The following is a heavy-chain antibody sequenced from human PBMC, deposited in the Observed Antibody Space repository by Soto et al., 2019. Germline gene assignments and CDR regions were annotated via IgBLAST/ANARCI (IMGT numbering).Heavy chain of an antibody. D-gene: IGHD3-22*01. CDR3: ARDAYYYDSSGYIL. V-gene: IGHV3-7*03. CDR1: GFTFSSYW. Sequence: GGSLRLSCAASGFTFSSYWMSWVRQAPGKGLEWVANIKQDGSEKYYVDSVKGRFTISRDNAKNSLYLQMNSLRAEDTAVYYCARDAYYYDSSGYILRGQGTIVTVYS. CDR2: IKQDGSEK. J-gene: IGHJ4*02.